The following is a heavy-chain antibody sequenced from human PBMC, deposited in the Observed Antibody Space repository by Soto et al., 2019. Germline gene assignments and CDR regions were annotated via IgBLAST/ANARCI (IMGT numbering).Heavy chain of an antibody. V-gene: IGHV3-48*01. CDR1: VFIFSTYS. Sequence: GGSLRLSCADSVFIFSTYSMNWVRQAPGKGLARVSYIGTSTSTTYYADSVKGRFTISRDNSKNTLYLQMNSLRAEDTAVYYYAKDPAELRVYFDYWGQATQVTVSS. CDR2: IGTSTSTT. CDR3: AKDPAELRVYFDY. J-gene: IGHJ4*02. D-gene: IGHD3-16*01.